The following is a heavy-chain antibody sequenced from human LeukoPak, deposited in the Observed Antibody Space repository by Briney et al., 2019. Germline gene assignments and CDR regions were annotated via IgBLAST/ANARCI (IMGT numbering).Heavy chain of an antibody. CDR1: GFTFSSYG. Sequence: GGSLRLSCAASGFTFSSYGMHWVRQAPGKGLEWVAFIRYDGSNKYYADSVKGRFTISRDNSKNTLYLQMNSLRAEDTAVYYCAKAPYQLLYYLQHWGQGTLVTVSS. CDR2: IRYDGSNK. V-gene: IGHV3-30*02. CDR3: AKAPYQLLYYLQH. D-gene: IGHD2-2*02. J-gene: IGHJ1*01.